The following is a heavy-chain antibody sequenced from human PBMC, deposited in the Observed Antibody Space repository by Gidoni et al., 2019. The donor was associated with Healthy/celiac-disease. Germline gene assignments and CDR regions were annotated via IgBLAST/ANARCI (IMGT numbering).Heavy chain of an antibody. CDR1: GFTFSSCS. J-gene: IGHJ4*02. V-gene: IGHV3-21*01. D-gene: IGHD3-22*01. Sequence: EVQLVESGGGLVKLRGSLRLSCAASGFTFSSCSMNWVRQAPGKGLEWVSSISSSGSTIYYADSVKGRFTISRDNAKNSLYLQMNSLRAEDTAVYYCARSQVVVITTDYWGQGTLVTVSS. CDR2: ISSSGSTI. CDR3: ARSQVVVITTDY.